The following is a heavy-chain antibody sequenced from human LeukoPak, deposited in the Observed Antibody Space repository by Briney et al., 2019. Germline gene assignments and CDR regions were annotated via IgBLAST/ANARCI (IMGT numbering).Heavy chain of an antibody. CDR2: IYYSGST. CDR3: ARQAQRDNWFDP. J-gene: IGHJ5*02. Sequence: PSETLSLTCTVSGGSISSSSYDWGWIRQPPGKGLEWIGSIYYSGSTYYNPSLKSRVTISVDTSKNQFSLKLSSVTAADTAVYYCARQAQRDNWFDPWGQGTLVTVSS. V-gene: IGHV4-39*01. CDR1: GGSISSSSYD.